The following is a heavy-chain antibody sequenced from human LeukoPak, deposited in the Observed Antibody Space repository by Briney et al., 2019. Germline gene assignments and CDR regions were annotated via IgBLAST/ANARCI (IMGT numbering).Heavy chain of an antibody. V-gene: IGHV3-23*01. CDR2: ISGSGGST. Sequence: PGGSLRLSCAASGFTLSSYAMSWVRQAPGKGLEWVSAISGSGGSTYYADSVKGRFTISRDNSKNTLYLQMNSLRAEDTAVYYCARTKVVAPTAPNWFDPWGQGTLVTVSS. D-gene: IGHD2-15*01. CDR3: ARTKVVAPTAPNWFDP. J-gene: IGHJ5*02. CDR1: GFTLSSYA.